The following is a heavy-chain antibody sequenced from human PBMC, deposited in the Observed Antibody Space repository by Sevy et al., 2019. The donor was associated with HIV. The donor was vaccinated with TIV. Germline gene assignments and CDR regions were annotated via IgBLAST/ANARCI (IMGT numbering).Heavy chain of an antibody. J-gene: IGHJ4*02. Sequence: GGALRLSCEASAFTFSSYWMSWVRQAPGKGLEWVANIKEDGRVKYYVESVKGRFTISRDNAKNSVFRQMNSLRAEDAGLYYGVRAIGAAGSYWGLGTLVTVSS. CDR3: VRAIGAAGSY. V-gene: IGHV3-7*01. CDR2: IKEDGRVK. D-gene: IGHD6-13*01. CDR1: AFTFSSYW.